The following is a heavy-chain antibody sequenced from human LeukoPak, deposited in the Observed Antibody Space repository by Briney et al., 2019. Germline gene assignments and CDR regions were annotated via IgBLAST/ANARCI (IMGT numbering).Heavy chain of an antibody. V-gene: IGHV4-59*08. CDR3: ARLKLGAYFDL. J-gene: IGHJ2*01. D-gene: IGHD3-16*01. CDR1: GGSTSSDY. CDR2: VYNSGDT. Sequence: SEALSLTCTVSGGSTSSDYWSWIRQSPGKGLEWVGYVYNSGDTGKNPSLKSRVTILLDTSKNQCSLKLTSVSAADTAVYYCARLKLGAYFDLWGRAPWSLSPQ.